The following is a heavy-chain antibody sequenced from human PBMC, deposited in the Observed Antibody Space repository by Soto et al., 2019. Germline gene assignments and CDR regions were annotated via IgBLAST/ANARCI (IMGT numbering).Heavy chain of an antibody. D-gene: IGHD4-17*01. CDR3: ARPANTVADHFDL. CDR2: IYPSDSDT. J-gene: IGHJ4*02. Sequence: GESLKISCQVSGYTFTIYWIGWVRQMPGKGLEWMGIIYPSDSDTRYSPSFQGQVTTSADQSINTAYPQWDSLKASDTAIYYCARPANTVADHFDLWGQGTPVTVSS. CDR1: GYTFTIYW. V-gene: IGHV5-51*01.